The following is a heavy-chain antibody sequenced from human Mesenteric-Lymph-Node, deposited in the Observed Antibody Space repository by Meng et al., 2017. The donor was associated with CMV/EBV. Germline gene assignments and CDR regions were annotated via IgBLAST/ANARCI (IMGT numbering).Heavy chain of an antibody. D-gene: IGHD5-18*01. CDR2: INQDGSDT. J-gene: IGHJ6*02. CDR3: VKDRGYRKYYYYYGMDG. Sequence: GESLKISCAASEFTFSNYWMSWVRQAPGKGLEWVANINQDGSDTFYVDSVKGRFTISRDNAKSSLYLQMNSLSVEDTALYYCVKDRGYRKYYYYYGMDGWGQGTAVTVSS. V-gene: IGHV3-7*03. CDR1: EFTFSNYW.